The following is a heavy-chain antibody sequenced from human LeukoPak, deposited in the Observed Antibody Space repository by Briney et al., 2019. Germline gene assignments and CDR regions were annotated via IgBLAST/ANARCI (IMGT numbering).Heavy chain of an antibody. J-gene: IGHJ6*02. CDR2: INHSGST. D-gene: IGHD2-2*01. CDR1: GGSFSGYY. CDR3: ALGAYCSSTSCSTPLYYGMDV. Sequence: PAETLSLTCAVYGGSFSGYYWSWIRQPPGKGLEWVGEINHSGSTNYNPSLKSGVTISVDTSKNQFSLKLSSVTAADTAVYYCALGAYCSSTSCSTPLYYGMDVWGQGTTVTVSS. V-gene: IGHV4-34*01.